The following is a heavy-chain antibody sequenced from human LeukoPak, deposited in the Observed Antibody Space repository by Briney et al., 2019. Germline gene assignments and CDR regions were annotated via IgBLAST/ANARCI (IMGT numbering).Heavy chain of an antibody. CDR1: GGSFSGYY. D-gene: IGHD5-18*01. J-gene: IGHJ4*02. CDR3: ARGRVANRRCSYGSLVY. V-gene: IGHV4-34*01. CDR2: INHSGST. Sequence: PSETLSLTCAVYGGSFSGYYWRWIRQPPGKGLEWIGEINHSGSTNYNPSLKSRVTISVDTSKDQFSLKLSSVTAADTAVYYCARGRVANRRCSYGSLVYWGQGTLVTVSS.